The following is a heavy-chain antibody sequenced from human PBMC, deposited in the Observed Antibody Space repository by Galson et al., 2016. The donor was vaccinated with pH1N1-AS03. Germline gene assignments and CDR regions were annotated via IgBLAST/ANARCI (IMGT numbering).Heavy chain of an antibody. CDR1: GYTFTNFG. CDR2: ISAYSGNT. D-gene: IGHD4/OR15-4a*01. CDR3: ARDLRSDFGNNFVAGVQVGRY. Sequence: SVKVSCKASGYTFTNFGVIWVRQAPGQGLEWVGWISAYSGNTNYAQSLQGRVSMTTDPSTNTVYMELTRLTSDDEAIYYCARDLRSDFGNNFVAGVQVGRYWGQETLVTVSS. V-gene: IGHV1-18*01. J-gene: IGHJ4*02.